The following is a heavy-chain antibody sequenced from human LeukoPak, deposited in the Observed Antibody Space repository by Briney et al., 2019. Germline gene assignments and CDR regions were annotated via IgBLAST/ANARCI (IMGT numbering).Heavy chain of an antibody. CDR2: MNPNSGNT. V-gene: IGHV1-8*02. CDR3: ARGLVGATSHFDI. Sequence: ASVKVSCKASGGTFISYDINWVRQATGQGLEWMGWMNPNSGNTGYAQKFQGRVTMTRNTSISTAYMELSSLRSEDTAVYYCARGLVGATSHFDIWGQGTMVTVSS. CDR1: GGTFISYD. J-gene: IGHJ3*02. D-gene: IGHD1-26*01.